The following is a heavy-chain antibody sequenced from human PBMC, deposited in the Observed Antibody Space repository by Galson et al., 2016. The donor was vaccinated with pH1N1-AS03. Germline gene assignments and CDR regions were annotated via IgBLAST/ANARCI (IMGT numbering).Heavy chain of an antibody. CDR3: ARNEGYSGYDYYYGLDV. V-gene: IGHV3-21*01. Sequence: SLRLSCAASGFTFSSFTMNWVRQAPGKGLEWVSSISLTSTYIYFADSVKGRFTISRDNAKNSLYLQMNSLRAEDTAVYYCARNEGYSGYDYYYGLDVWGQGTTVIVSS. CDR1: GFTFSSFT. D-gene: IGHD5-12*01. CDR2: ISLTSTYI. J-gene: IGHJ6*02.